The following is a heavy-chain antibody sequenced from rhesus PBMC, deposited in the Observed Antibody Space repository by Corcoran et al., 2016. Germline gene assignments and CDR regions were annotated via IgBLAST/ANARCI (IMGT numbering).Heavy chain of an antibody. Sequence: QVQLQESGPGVVKPSETLSLTCAVSGGSISDSYRWSWIRQPPGKGLEWIGYIYGSSTSTNYNPSLKIRVTISKDTSKNHFSLKLSSVTAADTAVYYCARVSGTTDYWGQGVLVTVSS. CDR3: ARVSGTTDY. CDR1: GGSISDSYR. V-gene: IGHV4S10*01. J-gene: IGHJ4*01. D-gene: IGHD1-26*01. CDR2: IYGSSTST.